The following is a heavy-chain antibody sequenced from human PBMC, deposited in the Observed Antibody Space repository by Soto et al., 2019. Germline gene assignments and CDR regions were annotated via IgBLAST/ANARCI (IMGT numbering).Heavy chain of an antibody. CDR2: INHSGSS. D-gene: IGHD3-3*01. CDR3: ARRAPDHYDFWSGYYH. CDR1: GGSFSGYY. J-gene: IGHJ4*02. Sequence: QVQLQQWGAGLLKPSETLSLTCAVYGGSFSGYYWSWIRQPPGKGLEWIGEINHSGSSNYNPSLNSRVTISVDTYKNQFSLKLSSVTAADTAVYYCARRAPDHYDFWSGYYHWGQGTLVPVSS. V-gene: IGHV4-34*01.